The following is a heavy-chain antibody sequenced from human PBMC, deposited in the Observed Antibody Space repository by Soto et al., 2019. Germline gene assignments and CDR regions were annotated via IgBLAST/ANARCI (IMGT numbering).Heavy chain of an antibody. V-gene: IGHV4-59*01. CDR1: GGSISSYY. Sequence: QVQLQESGPGLVKPSETLSLTCTVSGGSISSYYWSWIRQPPGKGLEWIGYIYYSGGTNYNPSLKSRVTISVDTSKNQFSLKLSSVTAADTAVYYCARGLWFGALDAFDIWGQGTMVTVSS. CDR3: ARGLWFGALDAFDI. CDR2: IYYSGGT. D-gene: IGHD3-10*01. J-gene: IGHJ3*02.